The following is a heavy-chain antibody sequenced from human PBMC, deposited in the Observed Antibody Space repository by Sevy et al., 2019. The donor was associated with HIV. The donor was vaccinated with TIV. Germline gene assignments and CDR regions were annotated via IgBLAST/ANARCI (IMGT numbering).Heavy chain of an antibody. CDR3: ARALGSSSWYGGYYFDY. Sequence: SQTLSLTCATSGDSVSSNSAAWNWIRQSPSRGLEWLGRTYYRSKWYNDYAVSVKSRITINPDTSKNQFSLQLNSVTPEDTAVYYCARALGSSSWYGGYYFDYWGQGTLVTVSS. CDR1: GDSVSSNSAA. V-gene: IGHV6-1*01. CDR2: TYYRSKWYN. J-gene: IGHJ4*02. D-gene: IGHD6-13*01.